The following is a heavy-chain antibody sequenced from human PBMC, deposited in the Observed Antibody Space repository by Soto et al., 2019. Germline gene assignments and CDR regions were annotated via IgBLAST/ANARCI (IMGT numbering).Heavy chain of an antibody. CDR2: IYASGRT. D-gene: IGHD6-6*01. CDR1: GGAISAFY. V-gene: IGHV4-4*07. Sequence: PSETLSLTCSVSGGAISAFYWNWIRQTAGKGLEWIGRIYASGRTNYNPSLESRVSMSVDTSKRQFSLRLSSVTAADTAVYYCARSPSTSTIGTFDIWGQGTMVTVSS. CDR3: ARSPSTSTIGTFDI. J-gene: IGHJ3*02.